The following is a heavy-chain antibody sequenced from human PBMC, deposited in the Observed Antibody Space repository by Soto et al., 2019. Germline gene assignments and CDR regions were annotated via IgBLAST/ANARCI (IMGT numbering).Heavy chain of an antibody. Sequence: SETLSLTCTVSGGSISSGDYYWSWIRQPPGRGLEWIGYIYYSGSTYYNPSLKSRVTISVDTSKNQFSLKLSSVTAADTAVYYCARDLRLLWFGELNYYYGMDVWGQGTTVTVSS. V-gene: IGHV4-30-4*01. D-gene: IGHD3-10*01. J-gene: IGHJ6*02. CDR1: GGSISSGDYY. CDR2: IYYSGST. CDR3: ARDLRLLWFGELNYYYGMDV.